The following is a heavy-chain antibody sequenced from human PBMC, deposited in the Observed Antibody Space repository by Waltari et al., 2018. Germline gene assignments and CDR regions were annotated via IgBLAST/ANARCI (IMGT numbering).Heavy chain of an antibody. V-gene: IGHV4-38-2*02. CDR3: ARGTRVNLVRGAEWFDF. D-gene: IGHD3-10*01. Sequence: QVQLQESGPGVMTPSETLSLPCQVSGFAVVSGDYWGWIRQPPGQGLEWIGSGYHGGRIFYNPSLESRGSISLDRSENQVALEVRSLTAADTAVYYCARGTRVNLVRGAEWFDFWGPGMLVSVSS. J-gene: IGHJ5*01. CDR2: GYHGGRI. CDR1: GFAVVSGDY.